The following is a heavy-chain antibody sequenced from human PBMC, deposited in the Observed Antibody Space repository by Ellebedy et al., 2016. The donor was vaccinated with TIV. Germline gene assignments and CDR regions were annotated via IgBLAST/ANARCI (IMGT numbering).Heavy chain of an antibody. D-gene: IGHD3-10*01. CDR1: GFTFSDYW. J-gene: IGHJ4*02. Sequence: PGGSLRLSCAASGFTFSDYWMSWVRQAPGKGLEWVASIKQDGSETYYVDSVKGRFTISRDNAKNSLYLQLNSLRVEDTAMYYCARGLSAYAYWGQGTLVTVSS. CDR3: ARGLSAYAY. CDR2: IKQDGSET. V-gene: IGHV3-7*03.